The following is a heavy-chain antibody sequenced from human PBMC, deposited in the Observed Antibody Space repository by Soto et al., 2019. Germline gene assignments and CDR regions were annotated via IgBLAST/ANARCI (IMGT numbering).Heavy chain of an antibody. Sequence: GGSLRLSCSASGLGFTTYSMSWVRQPPGKGLEWVSGITGNGHNTYYAESVKGRFTISRDNSKNTLYLQMDSLRAEDAAEYYCASHQGIYKYYFAYWGQGTLVTVSS. CDR2: ITGNGHNT. CDR3: ASHQGIYKYYFAY. V-gene: IGHV3-23*01. J-gene: IGHJ4*02. CDR1: GLGFTTYS. D-gene: IGHD1-1*01.